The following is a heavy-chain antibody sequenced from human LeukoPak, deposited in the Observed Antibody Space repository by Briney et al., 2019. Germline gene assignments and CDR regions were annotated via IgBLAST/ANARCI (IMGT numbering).Heavy chain of an antibody. CDR1: GGSISSYY. Sequence: SKTLSLTRTVSGGSISSYYWSWIRQPPGKGLEWIGYIYYSGSTNYNPSLKSRVTISVDTSKNQFSLKLSSVTAADTAVYYCARSGSYYQDDAFDIWGQGTMVTVSS. D-gene: IGHD3-10*01. V-gene: IGHV4-59*01. J-gene: IGHJ3*02. CDR3: ARSGSYYQDDAFDI. CDR2: IYYSGST.